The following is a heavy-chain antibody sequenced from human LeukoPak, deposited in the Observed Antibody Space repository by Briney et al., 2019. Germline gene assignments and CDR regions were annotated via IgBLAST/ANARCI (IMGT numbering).Heavy chain of an antibody. CDR3: ARALGYGGNSRFDD. Sequence: GGLLRLSCAASGFRLSSYDMHWVRQAPGKGLEWVTFIWYDGSNKYYADSVKGRFTISRDNSKNTLYLQMNSLRAEDTAVYYCARALGYGGNSRFDDWGQGTVVTVSS. J-gene: IGHJ4*01. V-gene: IGHV3-33*01. CDR1: GFRLSSYD. D-gene: IGHD4-23*01. CDR2: IWYDGSNK.